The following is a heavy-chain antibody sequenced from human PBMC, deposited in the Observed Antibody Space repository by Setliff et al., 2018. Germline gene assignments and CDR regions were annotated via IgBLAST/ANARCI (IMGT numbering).Heavy chain of an antibody. Sequence: SETLSLTCNVSGDSISAASIMAWIRQPPGKGLEFIGYFYYSGAAKYDPSLKSRVTMSVDTSKTQFSLKLNSMTTADTAVYYCARGGTYRYFDYWGQGTLVTVSS. V-gene: IGHV4-59*01. CDR1: GDSISAAS. J-gene: IGHJ4*02. CDR2: FYYSGAA. CDR3: ARGGTYRYFDY.